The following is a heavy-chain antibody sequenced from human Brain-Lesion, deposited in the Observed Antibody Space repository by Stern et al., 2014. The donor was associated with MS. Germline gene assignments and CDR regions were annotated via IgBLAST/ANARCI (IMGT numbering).Heavy chain of an antibody. CDR3: ARAVRNQLLSEY. J-gene: IGHJ4*02. D-gene: IGHD2-2*01. CDR2: MNPYSGNT. Sequence: VQLVESASEVKKPGASVTVSCKASGYPFSSYDITWVRQASGHGLEWMGWMNPYSGNTGYAQKFKGRVSMTSDPSISTVYMELTSLTSDDTAVYFCARAVRNQLLSEYWGQGTLVTVSA. V-gene: IGHV1-8*01. CDR1: GYPFSSYD.